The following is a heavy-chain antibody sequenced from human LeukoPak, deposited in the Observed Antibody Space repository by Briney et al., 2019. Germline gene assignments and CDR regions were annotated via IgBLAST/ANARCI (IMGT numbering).Heavy chain of an antibody. CDR3: ARGYYDFWSGYYIYYGMDV. V-gene: IGHV4-59*01. CDR1: GGSISSYY. Sequence: SETLSLTCTVSGGSISSYYWSWIRQPPGKGLEWIGYIYYSGSTNYNPSLESRVTISVDTSKNQFSLKLSSVTAADTAVYYCARGYYDFWSGYYIYYGMDVWGQGTTVTVSS. D-gene: IGHD3-3*01. J-gene: IGHJ6*02. CDR2: IYYSGST.